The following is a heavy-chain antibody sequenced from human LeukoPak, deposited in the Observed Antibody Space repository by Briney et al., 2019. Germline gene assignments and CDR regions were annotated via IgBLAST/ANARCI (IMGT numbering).Heavy chain of an antibody. CDR2: SYSSGST. Sequence: PSETLSLTCTVSGGSISNSYWTWIRQPPGEGLEWIGYSYSSGSTNYNPSLKSRVTISVDTSKSQFSLKLSSVTAADTALYYCARRYSGAWYFDYWGQGTLVTVSS. V-gene: IGHV4-59*01. CDR3: ARRYSGAWYFDY. CDR1: GGSISNSY. J-gene: IGHJ4*02. D-gene: IGHD6-19*01.